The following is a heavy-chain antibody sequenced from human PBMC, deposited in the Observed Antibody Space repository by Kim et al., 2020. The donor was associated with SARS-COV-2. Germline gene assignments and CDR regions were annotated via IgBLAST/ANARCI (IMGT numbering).Heavy chain of an antibody. CDR3: AGLLVVAVASNYYYYGMDV. J-gene: IGHJ6*02. D-gene: IGHD6-19*01. V-gene: IGHV1-69*13. Sequence: SVKVSCKASGGTFSSYAISWVRQAPGQGLEWMGGIIPIFGTANYAQKFQGRVTITADESTSTAYMELSSLRSEDTAVYYCAGLLVVAVASNYYYYGMDVWGQVTTVTVAS. CDR2: IIPIFGTA. CDR1: GGTFSSYA.